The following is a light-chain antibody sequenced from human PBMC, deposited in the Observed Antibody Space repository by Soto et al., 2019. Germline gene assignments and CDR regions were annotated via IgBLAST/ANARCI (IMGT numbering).Light chain of an antibody. CDR1: SSNIGSNT. J-gene: IGLJ2*01. CDR3: AAWDGSLNGVV. Sequence: QSVLTQPPSASGTPGQRVTISCSGSSSNIGSNTVSWYQQLPGTAPKLLIHSNNQRPSGVPDRFSDSKSGTSASLAISGLQSEDEADYYCAAWDGSLNGVVFGGGTKVTVL. CDR2: SNN. V-gene: IGLV1-44*01.